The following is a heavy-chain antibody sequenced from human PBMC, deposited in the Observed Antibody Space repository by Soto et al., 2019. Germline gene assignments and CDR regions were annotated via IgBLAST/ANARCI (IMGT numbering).Heavy chain of an antibody. CDR2: IWYDGSNK. CDR1: GFTFSSYG. Sequence: QVQLVESGGGVVQPGRSLRLSCAASGFTFSSYGMHWVRQAPGKGLEWVAVIWYDGSNKYYADSVKGQFTISRDNSKNTLYLQMNSLRAEDTAVYYCARDPQWLVPYFDYWGQGTLVTVSS. CDR3: ARDPQWLVPYFDY. D-gene: IGHD6-19*01. J-gene: IGHJ4*02. V-gene: IGHV3-33*01.